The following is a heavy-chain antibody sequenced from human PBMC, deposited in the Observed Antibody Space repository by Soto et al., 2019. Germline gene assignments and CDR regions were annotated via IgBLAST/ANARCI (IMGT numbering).Heavy chain of an antibody. J-gene: IGHJ3*02. Sequence: SETLSLTCTVSGGSIISYYWSWIRQPPGKGLEWIGYIYYSGSTNYNPSLKSRVTISVDTSKNQFSLRLSSVTAADTAVYYCARVGRAFDIWGQGTMVTVSS. D-gene: IGHD3-10*01. CDR2: IYYSGST. CDR1: GGSIISYY. V-gene: IGHV4-59*01. CDR3: ARVGRAFDI.